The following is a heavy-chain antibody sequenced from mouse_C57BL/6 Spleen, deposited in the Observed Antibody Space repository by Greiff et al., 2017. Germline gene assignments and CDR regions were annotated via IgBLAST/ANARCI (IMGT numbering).Heavy chain of an antibody. CDR1: GYSITSGYY. D-gene: IGHD1-1*02. CDR3: ARDRGYWYFDV. V-gene: IGHV3-6*01. J-gene: IGHJ1*03. Sequence: ESGPGLVQPSQSLSLTCSVTGYSITSGYYWNWIRQFPGNKLEWMGYISYDGSNNYNPSLKNRISITRDTSTNQFFLKLNSVTTEDTATYYCARDRGYWYFDVWGTGTTVTVSS. CDR2: ISYDGSN.